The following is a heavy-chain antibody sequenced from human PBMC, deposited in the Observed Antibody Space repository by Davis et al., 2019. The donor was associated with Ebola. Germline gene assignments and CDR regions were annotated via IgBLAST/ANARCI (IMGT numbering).Heavy chain of an antibody. Sequence: GGLLRPPCAALGFIFSSYGMHWVRQAPGKGLEWVAVIWYDGSNKYYADSVKGRFTISRDNSKNTLYLQMNSLRAEDTAVYYCARAPPRRSSGTDYWGQGTLVTVSS. V-gene: IGHV3-33*01. CDR2: IWYDGSNK. CDR3: ARAPPRRSSGTDY. D-gene: IGHD6-19*01. CDR1: GFIFSSYG. J-gene: IGHJ4*02.